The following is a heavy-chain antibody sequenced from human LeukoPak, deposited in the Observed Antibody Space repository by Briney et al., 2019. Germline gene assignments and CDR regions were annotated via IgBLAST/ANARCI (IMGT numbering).Heavy chain of an antibody. CDR2: IYTSGST. J-gene: IGHJ1*01. Sequence: PSQTLSLTCTVSGGSISSGSYYWSWIRQPAGKGLEWIGRIYTSGSTNYNPSLKSRVTISVDTSKNQFSLKLSSVTAADTAVYYCARGKIIGVVIMPHEYFQHWGQGTLVTVSS. CDR1: GGSISSGSYY. CDR3: ARGKIIGVVIMPHEYFQH. V-gene: IGHV4-61*02. D-gene: IGHD3-3*01.